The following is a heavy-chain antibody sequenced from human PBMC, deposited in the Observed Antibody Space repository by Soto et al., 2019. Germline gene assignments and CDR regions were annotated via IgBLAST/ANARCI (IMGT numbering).Heavy chain of an antibody. CDR3: ARQPRYSYADS. D-gene: IGHD5-18*01. CDR2: ISGHNGNT. V-gene: IGHV1-18*01. Sequence: QVQLMQSGPEVKEPGASVKLSCKASGYTFSNYGLSWVRQAPGHGLEWMGGISGHNGNTIYAQKLKDRVTMTTDTTTRTAYMELRSLGSDDTAVYYCARQPRYSYADSWGPGTLVTVSS. CDR1: GYTFSNYG. J-gene: IGHJ4*02.